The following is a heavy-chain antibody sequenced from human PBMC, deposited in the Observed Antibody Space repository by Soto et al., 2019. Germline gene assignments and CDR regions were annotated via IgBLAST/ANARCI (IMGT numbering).Heavy chain of an antibody. J-gene: IGHJ4*02. CDR3: ATIYSTPITTVGVY. CDR2: IYHSGST. CDR1: NLSITDGFH. D-gene: IGHD1-20*01. Sequence: SETLSLTCFVSNLSITDGFHWGWIRQSPGKGLEWIATIYHSGSTYYNPSLKSRLTISVDTSKNQFSLRLTSVTAADTAVCYCATIYSTPITTVGVYWGQGKMVTVSS. V-gene: IGHV4-38-2*01.